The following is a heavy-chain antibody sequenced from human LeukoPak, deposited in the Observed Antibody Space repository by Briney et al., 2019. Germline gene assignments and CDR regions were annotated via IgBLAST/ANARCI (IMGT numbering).Heavy chain of an antibody. J-gene: IGHJ4*02. CDR2: IHHSGST. CDR1: GYSINSGYY. CDR3: ARLDSSGSWYFDY. Sequence: SETLSLTCTVSGYSINSGYYWGWIRQPPGKGLEWVGNIHHSGSTYYNPSLKSRITISIDTSKNQFSLRLSSVTAADTAVYYCARLDSSGSWYFDYWGQGTLVTVSS. D-gene: IGHD3-22*01. V-gene: IGHV4-38-2*02.